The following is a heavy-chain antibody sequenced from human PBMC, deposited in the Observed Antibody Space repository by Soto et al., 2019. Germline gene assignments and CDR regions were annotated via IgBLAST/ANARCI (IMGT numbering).Heavy chain of an antibody. J-gene: IGHJ4*02. CDR1: GGSFSGYY. V-gene: IGHV4-34*01. Sequence: QVQLQQWGAGLLKPSETLSLTCAVYGGSFSGYYWSWIRQPPGKGLEWIGEINHSGSTNYNPSLKSRVTISVDTSKNQFSLKLSSVTAADTGVYYCARDLRDRPDYWGQGTLVTVSS. CDR3: ARDLRDRPDY. D-gene: IGHD3-22*01. CDR2: INHSGST.